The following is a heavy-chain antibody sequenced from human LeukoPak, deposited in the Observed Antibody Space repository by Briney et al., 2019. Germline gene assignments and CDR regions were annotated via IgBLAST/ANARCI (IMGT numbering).Heavy chain of an antibody. J-gene: IGHJ6*03. Sequence: SETLSLTCAVSGGSISGYFWSWSRQPPGKGLEWIGYIYYTGSTIYNPSLKSRVTISVDTSKNQFSLKLSSVTAADTAVYYCARVENYYYMDVWGKGTTVTVSS. CDR3: ARVENYYYMDV. CDR2: IYYTGST. CDR1: GGSISGYF. V-gene: IGHV4-59*01.